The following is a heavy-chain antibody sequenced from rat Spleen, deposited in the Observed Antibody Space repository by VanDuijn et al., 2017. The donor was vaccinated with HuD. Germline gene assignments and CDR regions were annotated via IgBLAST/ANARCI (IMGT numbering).Heavy chain of an antibody. J-gene: IGHJ4*01. CDR3: TRGATGVMDA. D-gene: IGHD1-3*01. CDR1: GFTFSNYD. Sequence: EVQLVESGGGLVQPGRSMKLSCAASGFTFSNYDMAWVRQAPTKGLEWVASISYEGSSTYYGDSVKGRFTISRDNAKSTLYLQMNSLRSEDTATYYCTRGATGVMDAWGQGASVTVSS. CDR2: ISYEGSST. V-gene: IGHV5-22*01.